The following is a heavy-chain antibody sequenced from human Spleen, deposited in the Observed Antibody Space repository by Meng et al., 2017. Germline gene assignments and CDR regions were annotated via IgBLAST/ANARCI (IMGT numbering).Heavy chain of an antibody. D-gene: IGHD4-11*01. CDR2: INHSGST. Sequence: QVQLQSWGPGMLEPSYTLFLTFVCSGGSFSDYYWSWLRQPQGKGREWIGEINHSGSTNYNPSLESRATISVDTSQNNLSLKLSSVTAADSAVYYCARGPTTMAHDFDYWGQGTLVTVSS. J-gene: IGHJ4*02. CDR1: GGSFSDYY. CDR3: ARGPTTMAHDFDY. V-gene: IGHV4-34*01.